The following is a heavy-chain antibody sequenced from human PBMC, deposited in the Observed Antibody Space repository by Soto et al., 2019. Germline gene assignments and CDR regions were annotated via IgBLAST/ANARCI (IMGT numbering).Heavy chain of an antibody. CDR1: GYIFSSYG. Sequence: QVQLVQSGAEVKKPGASVKVSCKASGYIFSSYGISWVRQAPGQGLEWMGWISANNGNTNYAQNLQGRVTMTTDTSTSTVYMELRSLRSDDTAVYYCARDGHGSSPGFDYWGQRGLVAV. J-gene: IGHJ4*02. D-gene: IGHD3-10*01. CDR3: ARDGHGSSPGFDY. CDR2: ISANNGNT. V-gene: IGHV1-18*01.